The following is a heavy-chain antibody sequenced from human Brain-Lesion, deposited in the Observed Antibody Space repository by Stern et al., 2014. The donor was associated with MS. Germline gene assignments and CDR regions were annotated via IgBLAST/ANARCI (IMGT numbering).Heavy chain of an antibody. CDR1: GGSVSSTSYA. V-gene: IGHV4-39*01. Sequence: QLQLQESGPGLVKPSETLSLTCTVAGGSVSSTSYAWAWIRQPPGKGLGWIGTIYYSGNPYYSPSLKSRPTLSLDTSQDQFYLSMRSVTAADTAVYYCAGEEDIRYCSGGSCTGNWFDPWGQGTLVTVSS. D-gene: IGHD2-15*01. CDR2: IYYSGNP. CDR3: AGEEDIRYCSGGSCTGNWFDP. J-gene: IGHJ5*02.